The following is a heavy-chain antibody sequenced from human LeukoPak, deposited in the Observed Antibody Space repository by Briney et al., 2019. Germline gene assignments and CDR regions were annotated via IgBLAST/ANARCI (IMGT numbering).Heavy chain of an antibody. V-gene: IGHV4-39*07. J-gene: IGHJ6*02. Sequence: PSETLSLTCTVSGGSISSTSSYWGWIRQPPGKGLEWVGSIYYSGSTYYNPSLKSRVTISVDTSKNQLSLKLSSVTAADTAVYYCARLGALVVAANYYYYGMDVWGQGTTVTVSS. D-gene: IGHD2-15*01. CDR3: ARLGALVVAANYYYYGMDV. CDR2: IYYSGST. CDR1: GGSISSTSSY.